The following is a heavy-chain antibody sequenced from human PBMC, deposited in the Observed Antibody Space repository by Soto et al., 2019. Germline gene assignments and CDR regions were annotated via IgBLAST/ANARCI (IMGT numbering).Heavy chain of an antibody. CDR2: IYHTGST. CDR1: GGSISSTNW. D-gene: IGHD2-15*01. J-gene: IGHJ4*02. V-gene: IGHV4-4*02. CDR3: ATLPPRIVVVVLPIPS. Sequence: QVQLQQSGPRLARPSGTLSLTCVVSGGSISSTNWWTWVRQTPGKGLEWIGAIYHTGSTKYNPSRKNRVTLSLDKSNNQSSLNLKSVTAADTAVYYCATLPPRIVVVVLPIPSWGQGTLVTVSS.